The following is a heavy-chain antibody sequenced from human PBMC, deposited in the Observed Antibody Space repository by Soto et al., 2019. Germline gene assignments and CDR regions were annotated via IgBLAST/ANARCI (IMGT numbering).Heavy chain of an antibody. V-gene: IGHV3-53*01. CDR2: IYSGGST. Sequence: EVQLVESGGGLIQPGGSLRVYCAASGFTVSRSYMSWVRQAPGKGLEWVSVIYSGGSTNYADSVKGRFTISRDNSKNTLYLQMNSLRVEDTAVYYCARDTYYYDSSGQPYWGQGTLVTVSS. D-gene: IGHD3-22*01. J-gene: IGHJ4*02. CDR3: ARDTYYYDSSGQPY. CDR1: GFTVSRSY.